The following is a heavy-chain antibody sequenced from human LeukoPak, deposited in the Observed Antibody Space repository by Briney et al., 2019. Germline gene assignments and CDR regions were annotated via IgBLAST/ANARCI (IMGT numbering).Heavy chain of an antibody. J-gene: IGHJ3*01. Sequence: PGGSLRLSCVGSGFSLEDYAMHWVRQVPGKGLEWVSSISWDSSQAYTDSVKGRFTISRDNDKNSLYLQMNSLRLEDTAFYYCIKGMGFDLLKDAFHVWGQGTLVTVSS. CDR2: ISWDSSQ. CDR1: GFSLEDYA. D-gene: IGHD3-9*01. V-gene: IGHV3-9*01. CDR3: IKGMGFDLLKDAFHV.